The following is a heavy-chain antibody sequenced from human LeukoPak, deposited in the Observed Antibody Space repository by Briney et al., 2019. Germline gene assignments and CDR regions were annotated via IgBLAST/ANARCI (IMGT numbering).Heavy chain of an antibody. V-gene: IGHV1-24*01. CDR3: AADGEGSGSYYRNPY. CDR1: GYTLTELS. CDR2: FDPEDGET. Sequence: AASVKVSCKVSGYTLTELSMHWVRQAPGKGLAWMGGFDPEDGETIYAQKFQGRVTMTEDTSTDTAYMELSSLRSEDTAVYYCAADGEGSGSYYRNPYWGQGTLVTVSS. J-gene: IGHJ4*02. D-gene: IGHD3-10*01.